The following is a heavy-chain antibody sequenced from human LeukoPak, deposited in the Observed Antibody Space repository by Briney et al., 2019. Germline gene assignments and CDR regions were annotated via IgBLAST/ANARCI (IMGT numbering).Heavy chain of an antibody. J-gene: IGHJ5*02. CDR2: VSTTGGST. CDR3: ARDQLGFDP. V-gene: IGHV3-23*01. D-gene: IGHD5-24*01. Sequence: GGSLRLSCGASSFTFSSYVMSWVRQAPGKGLEWVSTVSTTGGSTYYADSVKGRFTISRDNSKDTLYLQMNSLRAEDTAVYYCARDQLGFDPWGQGTLVTVSS. CDR1: SFTFSSYV.